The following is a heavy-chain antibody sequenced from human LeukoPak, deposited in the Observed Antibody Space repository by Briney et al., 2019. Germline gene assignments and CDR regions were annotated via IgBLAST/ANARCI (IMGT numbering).Heavy chain of an antibody. CDR2: ISYDGSNK. V-gene: IGHV3-30*18. D-gene: IGHD4-23*01. Sequence: PGGSLRLSCAASGFTFSNYGMHWVRQAPGRGLEWVAVISYDGSNKYYADSVKGRFTISRDNSKNTLYLQMNSLRAEDTAVYYCANLYGGNSGIWYWGQGTLVTVSS. CDR3: ANLYGGNSGIWY. J-gene: IGHJ4*02. CDR1: GFTFSNYG.